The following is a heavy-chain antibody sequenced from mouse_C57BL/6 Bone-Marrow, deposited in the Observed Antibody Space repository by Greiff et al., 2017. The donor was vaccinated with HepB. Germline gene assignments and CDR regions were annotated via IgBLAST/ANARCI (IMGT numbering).Heavy chain of an antibody. D-gene: IGHD2-4*01. CDR2: IYPGSGST. Sequence: QVQLKQPGAELVKPGASVKMSCKASGYTFTSYWITWVKRRPGQGLEWIGDIYPGSGSTNYNEKFKSKATLTVDTSSSTAYMQLSSLTSEDSAVYYCARIYYDYDGFAYWGQGTLVTVSA. CDR3: ARIYYDYDGFAY. V-gene: IGHV1-55*01. CDR1: GYTFTSYW. J-gene: IGHJ3*01.